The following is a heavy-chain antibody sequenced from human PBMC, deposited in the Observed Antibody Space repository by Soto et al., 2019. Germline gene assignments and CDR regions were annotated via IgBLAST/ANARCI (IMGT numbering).Heavy chain of an antibody. Sequence: QVQLVESGGGVVQPGRSLRLSCAASGFTFSSYGMHWVRQAPGKGPEWLAVIIYDGSTKYYADSVKGRFTISRDNSKSTLYLQMNSLRAEDTAVYYCAKDRMGAGVRGYFDYWGQGTLVTVSS. D-gene: IGHD3-10*01. CDR1: GFTFSSYG. J-gene: IGHJ4*02. CDR2: IIYDGSTK. CDR3: AKDRMGAGVRGYFDY. V-gene: IGHV3-30*18.